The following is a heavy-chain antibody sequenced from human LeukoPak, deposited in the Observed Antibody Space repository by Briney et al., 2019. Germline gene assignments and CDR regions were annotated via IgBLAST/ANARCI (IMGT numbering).Heavy chain of an antibody. V-gene: IGHV4-59*11. J-gene: IGHJ6*01. CDR1: GGSISRHH. Sequence: SETLSLTCTVSGGSISRHHWSWIRQPPGEGLEWVGYIYYSGRTNYNPSLKSRVTISVDTSKNLFSMKLSSVTAAHTAVYYCTRMVSTYSGGNYYYYGMVVWGQGATLTVSS. CDR3: TRMVSTYSGGNYYYYGMVV. D-gene: IGHD1-26*01. CDR2: IYYSGRT.